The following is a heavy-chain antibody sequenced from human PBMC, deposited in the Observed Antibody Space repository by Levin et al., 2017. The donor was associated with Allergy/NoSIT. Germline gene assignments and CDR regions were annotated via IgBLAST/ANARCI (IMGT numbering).Heavy chain of an antibody. CDR2: MKPFSGNT. J-gene: IGHJ6*02. D-gene: IGHD1-26*01. CDR3: ARGSYVGGMDV. V-gene: IGHV1-8*01. CDR1: GYTFTSYD. Sequence: ASVKVSCKASGYTFTSYDINWVRQATGQGLEWMGYMKPFSGNTGYAQKFQGRVTMTRNTSINTAYMELSGLRSEDTAIYYCARGSYVGGMDVWGQGTTVTVSS.